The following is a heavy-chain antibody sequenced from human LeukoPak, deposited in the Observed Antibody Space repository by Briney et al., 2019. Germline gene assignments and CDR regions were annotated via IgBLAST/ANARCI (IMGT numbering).Heavy chain of an antibody. D-gene: IGHD3-16*01. J-gene: IGHJ4*02. V-gene: IGHV3-21*04. CDR2: ISSSSYI. CDR3: AKDGGQGADY. CDR1: GFTFSSYS. Sequence: GGSLRLSCAASGFTFSSYSMNWVRQAPGKGLEWVSSISSSSYIYYADSVKGRFTISRDNAKNSLYLQMNSLRAEDMAVYYCAKDGGQGADYWGQGTLVSVSS.